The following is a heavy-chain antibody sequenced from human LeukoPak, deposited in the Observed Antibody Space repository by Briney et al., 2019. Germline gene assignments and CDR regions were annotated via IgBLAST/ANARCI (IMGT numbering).Heavy chain of an antibody. CDR1: GGSISSSSYY. CDR2: IYYGGST. V-gene: IGHV4-61*05. Sequence: SETLSLTCTVPGGSISSSSYYWGRIRQPPGKGLEWIGYIYYGGSTNYNPSLKSRVTISVDTSKNQFSLKLSSVTAADTAVYYCARIIGGWSPSLYYFDYWGQGTLVTVSS. J-gene: IGHJ4*02. D-gene: IGHD6-19*01. CDR3: ARIIGGWSPSLYYFDY.